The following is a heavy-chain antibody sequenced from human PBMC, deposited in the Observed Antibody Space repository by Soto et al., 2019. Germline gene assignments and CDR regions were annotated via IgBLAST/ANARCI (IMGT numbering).Heavy chain of an antibody. D-gene: IGHD6-19*01. CDR3: ARGTAAIPVASDYYVDY. V-gene: IGHV1-18*04. CDR2: INPYNGNT. Sequence: QVQLVQSGAEVKKPGASVKVTCKASGYTFTNYVISWVRQAPGQGLEWMGWINPYNGNTNYAQKFQDRVTMTTATSTNTAYMELTSLRSDDTALYYCARGTAAIPVASDYYVDYWGQGTLVSVSS. CDR1: GYTFTNYV. J-gene: IGHJ4*02.